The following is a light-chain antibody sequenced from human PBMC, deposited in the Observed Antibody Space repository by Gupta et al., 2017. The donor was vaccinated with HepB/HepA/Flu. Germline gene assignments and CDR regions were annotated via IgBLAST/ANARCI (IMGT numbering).Light chain of an antibody. V-gene: IGKV3-20*01. CDR1: QSVSSSY. CDR3: QQECSSPIT. Sequence: EIVLTQSPGTLSLSPGERATLSCRASQSVSSSYLAWYQQKPGQAPGLLIYGASSRSTGIPDRFSGSGSGTQFTLTISRLEPQAFALYYCQQECSSPITFGGGTKVDIK. CDR2: GAS. J-gene: IGKJ4*01.